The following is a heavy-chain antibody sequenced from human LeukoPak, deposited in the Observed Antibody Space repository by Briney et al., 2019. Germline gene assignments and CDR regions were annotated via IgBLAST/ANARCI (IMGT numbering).Heavy chain of an antibody. J-gene: IGHJ4*02. Sequence: GGSLRLSCAASGFTFSSYSMNWVRQASGKGLEWVSSISSSSSYIYYADSVKGRFTISRDNAKNSLYLQMNSLRAEDTAVYYCAISSGWYEDDYWGQGTLVTVSS. CDR1: GFTFSSYS. V-gene: IGHV3-21*01. CDR2: ISSSSSYI. D-gene: IGHD6-19*01. CDR3: AISSGWYEDDY.